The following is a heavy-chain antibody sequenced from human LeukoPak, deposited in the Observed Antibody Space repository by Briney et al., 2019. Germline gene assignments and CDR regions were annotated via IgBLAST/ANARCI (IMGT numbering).Heavy chain of an antibody. J-gene: IGHJ4*02. V-gene: IGHV3-48*03. Sequence: GGSLRLSCVVSGFTFNIYEMNWVRQAPGKGLEWVSYISSSGSTIYYADSVKGRFTISRDNAKNSLYLQMNSLRAEDTAVYYCVRSALAYGGYVDYWGQGTLVTVSS. CDR2: ISSSGSTI. CDR1: GFTFNIYE. D-gene: IGHD4/OR15-4a*01. CDR3: VRSALAYGGYVDY.